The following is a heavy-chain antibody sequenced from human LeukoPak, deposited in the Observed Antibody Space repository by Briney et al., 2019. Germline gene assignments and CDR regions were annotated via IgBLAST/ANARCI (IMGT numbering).Heavy chain of an antibody. J-gene: IGHJ4*02. V-gene: IGHV3-23*01. CDR1: GFTFSNYA. D-gene: IGHD6-13*01. CDR3: AQKRPGTYPFDY. CDR2: SGTSGDT. Sequence: PGGSLRLSCAASGFTFSNYALNWVRQAPGKGLGWVSASGTSGDTYYADSVRGRFTISRDNAKNMVYLQMSGLRAEDTALYYCAQKRPGTYPFDYWGQGTLVTVSS.